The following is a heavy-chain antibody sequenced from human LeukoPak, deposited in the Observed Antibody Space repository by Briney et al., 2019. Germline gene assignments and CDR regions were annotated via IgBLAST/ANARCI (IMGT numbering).Heavy chain of an antibody. CDR3: ARDNPFGGY. CDR1: GFTLSGFW. D-gene: IGHD3-16*01. J-gene: IGHJ4*02. Sequence: GRSLRLSCAVSGFTLSGFWMSWVRQAPGKGLEWVANIRQDGTEKNYVDSVKGRFAISRDNAENSLFLQMNRLRVEDTAIYYCARDNPFGGYWGQGTLVTVSS. V-gene: IGHV3-7*03. CDR2: IRQDGTEK.